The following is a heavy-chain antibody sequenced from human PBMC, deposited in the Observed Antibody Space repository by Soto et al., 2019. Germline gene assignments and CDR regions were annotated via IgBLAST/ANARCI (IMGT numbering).Heavy chain of an antibody. J-gene: IGHJ4*02. CDR1: GYSFTSYG. CDR2: ISAYNGNK. CDR3: ARDGYCSGGSCYSVPVFDY. D-gene: IGHD2-15*01. Sequence: ASVKVSCKASGYSFTSYGISWVRQAPGQGLEWMGWISAYNGNKKYAQKLQGRVTMTTDTSTSTAYMEMRSLRSDDTAVYYCARDGYCSGGSCYSVPVFDYWGQGTLVTVSS. V-gene: IGHV1-18*01.